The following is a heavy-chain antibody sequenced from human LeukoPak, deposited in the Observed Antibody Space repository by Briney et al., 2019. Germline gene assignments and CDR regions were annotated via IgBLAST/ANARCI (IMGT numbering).Heavy chain of an antibody. J-gene: IGHJ6*02. CDR2: IYTSGNT. CDR1: GGSISSYY. Sequence: RTSETLSLTCTVSGGSISSYYWSWIRQPAGKGLGWIGRIYTSGNTNYNPSLKSRVTTSVDTSKNQFSLKLTSVTAAGTAVYYCTRQAPKQTMVRGIINHPLAGMDVWGQGTTVTVSS. CDR3: TRQAPKQTMVRGIINHPLAGMDV. V-gene: IGHV4-4*07. D-gene: IGHD3-10*01.